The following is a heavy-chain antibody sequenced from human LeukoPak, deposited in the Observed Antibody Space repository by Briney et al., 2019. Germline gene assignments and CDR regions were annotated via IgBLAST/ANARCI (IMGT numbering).Heavy chain of an antibody. Sequence: SVKVSCKASGYTFAGYYVHWVRQAPGQGLEWMGRIIPILGIANYAQKFQGRVTITADKSTSTAYMELSSLRSEDTAVYYCAVASGYQYYYYYYGMDVWGQGTTVTVSS. J-gene: IGHJ6*02. V-gene: IGHV1-69*02. CDR2: IIPILGIA. CDR1: GYTFAGYY. D-gene: IGHD3-22*01. CDR3: AVASGYQYYYYYYGMDV.